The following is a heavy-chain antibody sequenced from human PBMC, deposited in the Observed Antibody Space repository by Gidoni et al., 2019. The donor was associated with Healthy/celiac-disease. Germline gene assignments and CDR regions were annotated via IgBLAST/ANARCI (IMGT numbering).Heavy chain of an antibody. V-gene: IGHV1-46*03. Sequence: QVQLVQSGAEVKKPGASVKVSCKASGYTFTSYYMPWVRKAPGKGLEWMGISNPSGGSTSYAQKFQGRVTMTRDTSTSTVYMELSSLRSEDTAVYYCARDQNYYDSSGIMDYWGQGTLVTVSS. CDR2: SNPSGGST. CDR3: ARDQNYYDSSGIMDY. J-gene: IGHJ4*02. D-gene: IGHD3-22*01. CDR1: GYTFTSYY.